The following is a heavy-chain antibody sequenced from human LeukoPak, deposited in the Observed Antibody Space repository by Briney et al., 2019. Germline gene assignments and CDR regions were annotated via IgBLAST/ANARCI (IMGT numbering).Heavy chain of an antibody. D-gene: IGHD5-12*01. CDR2: ISGSGGST. CDR3: AKAAIVATARYYFDY. Sequence: GRSLRLSCAASGFTFSSYAMSWVRQAPGKGLEWVSAISGSGGSTYYADSVKGRFTISRDNSKNTLYLQMNSLRAEDTAVYYCAKAAIVATARYYFDYWGQGTLVTVSS. V-gene: IGHV3-23*01. J-gene: IGHJ4*02. CDR1: GFTFSSYA.